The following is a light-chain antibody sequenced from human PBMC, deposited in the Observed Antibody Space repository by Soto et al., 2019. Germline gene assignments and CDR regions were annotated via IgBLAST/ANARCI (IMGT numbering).Light chain of an antibody. CDR2: EVS. V-gene: IGLV2-14*01. CDR3: SSYTTSTSFIL. CDR1: SSDIGNYDF. Sequence: QSVLTQPASVSGSPGQSITISCTGTSSDIGNYDFVSWYQQVPGTAPKAMIYEVSSWPSGVSNRFSGSKSGNTASLTISGLQAEDEAYYYCSSYTTSTSFILFGGGTKLTVL. J-gene: IGLJ2*01.